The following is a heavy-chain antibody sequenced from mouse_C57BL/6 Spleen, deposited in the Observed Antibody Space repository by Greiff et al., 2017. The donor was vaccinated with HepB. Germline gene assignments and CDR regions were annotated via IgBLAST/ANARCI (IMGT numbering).Heavy chain of an antibody. CDR2: IYPGSGST. D-gene: IGHD1-1*01. CDR1: GYTFTSYW. J-gene: IGHJ1*03. V-gene: IGHV1-55*01. Sequence: VQLQQPGAELVKPGASVKMSCKASGYTFTSYWITWVKQRPGQGLEWIGDIYPGSGSTNYNEKFKSKATLTVDTSSSTAYMQLSSLTSEDSAVYYCARKDYYGSSYAYFDGWGTGTTVTVAS. CDR3: ARKDYYGSSYAYFDG.